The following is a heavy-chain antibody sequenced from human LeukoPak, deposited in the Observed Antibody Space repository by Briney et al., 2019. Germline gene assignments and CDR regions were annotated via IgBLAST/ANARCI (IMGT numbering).Heavy chain of an antibody. CDR2: INHSGST. V-gene: IGHV4-34*01. CDR1: GGXFSGYY. CDR3: ARGTVTHDY. J-gene: IGHJ4*02. Sequence: SETLSLTCAVYGGXFSGYYCSWIRQPPEKGLEWIGEINHSGSTNYNPSLKSRVTISVDTSKNQFSLKLSSVTAADTAVYYCARGTVTHDYWGQGTLVTVSS. D-gene: IGHD4-17*01.